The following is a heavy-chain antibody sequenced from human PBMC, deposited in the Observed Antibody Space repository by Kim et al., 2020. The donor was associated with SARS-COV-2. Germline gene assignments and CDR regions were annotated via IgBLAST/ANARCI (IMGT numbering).Heavy chain of an antibody. CDR3: ARDRGVWDSVAGPYNWFDP. CDR1: GGSISSYY. Sequence: SETLSLTCTVSGGSISSYYWSWIRQPPGKGLEWIGYIYYSGSTNYNPSLKSRVTISVDTSKNQFSLKLSSVTAADTAVYYCARDRGVWDSVAGPYNWFDPWGQGTLVTVSS. CDR2: IYYSGST. J-gene: IGHJ5*02. D-gene: IGHD6-19*01. V-gene: IGHV4-59*13.